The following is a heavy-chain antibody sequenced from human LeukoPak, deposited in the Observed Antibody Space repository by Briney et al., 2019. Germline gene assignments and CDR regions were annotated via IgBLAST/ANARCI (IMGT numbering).Heavy chain of an antibody. CDR2: ISGSGGST. V-gene: IGHV3-23*01. CDR1: GFTFSSYA. CDR3: AKGSDYYGSGSSDY. J-gene: IGHJ4*02. D-gene: IGHD3-10*01. Sequence: PGGSLRLSCAASGFTFSSYAMSWVRQAPGKGLEWVSAISGSGGSTYYADSVKGGFTISRDNSKNTLYLQMNSLRAEDTAVYYCAKGSDYYGSGSSDYWGQGTLVTVSS.